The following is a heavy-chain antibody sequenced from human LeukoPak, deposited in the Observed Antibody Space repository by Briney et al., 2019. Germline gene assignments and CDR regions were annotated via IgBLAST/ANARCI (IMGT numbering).Heavy chain of an antibody. CDR2: IWYDGTNK. V-gene: IGHV3-33*01. CDR3: ARGYCSSTSCYARNDFDY. CDR1: GFTFSDYG. J-gene: IGHJ4*02. Sequence: GTSLRLSCAASGFTFSDYGVHWVRQAPGKGLEWVAVIWYDGTNKYYADSVKGRSTISRDNSKNTLYLQMNSLRADDTAVYYCARGYCSSTSCYARNDFDYWGQGTLVTVSS. D-gene: IGHD2-2*01.